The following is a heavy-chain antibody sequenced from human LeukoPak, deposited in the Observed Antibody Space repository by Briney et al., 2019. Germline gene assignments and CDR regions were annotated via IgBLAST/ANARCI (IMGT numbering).Heavy chain of an antibody. CDR2: IKQDGSEK. V-gene: IGHV3-7*01. CDR3: ARDPGGLGWVDY. CDR1: GFTLSSHW. J-gene: IGHJ4*02. D-gene: IGHD3/OR15-3a*01. Sequence: GGSLRLSCAASGFTLSSHWMGWVRQAPGKGLEWVANIKQDGSEKYYVDSVKGRFTISRDNAKNSLYLQMNSLRAEDTAVYYCARDPGGLGWVDYWGQGTLVTVSS.